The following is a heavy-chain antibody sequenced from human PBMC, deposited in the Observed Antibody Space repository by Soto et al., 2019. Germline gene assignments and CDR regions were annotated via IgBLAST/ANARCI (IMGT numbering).Heavy chain of an antibody. Sequence: QVQLQQWGAGLLKPSETLSLTCAVYGGSFSGYYWSWIRQPPGKGLEWHGEIKHSGHTNYNPCLKSRVTLSVYTSKHQFSLKLSSVTAADTAVYYCARPAEYCDYDGTYYFAYWGQGTLVTVST. V-gene: IGHV4-34*01. CDR1: GGSFSGYY. CDR2: IKHSGHT. D-gene: IGHD4-17*01. CDR3: ARPAEYCDYDGTYYFAY. J-gene: IGHJ4*02.